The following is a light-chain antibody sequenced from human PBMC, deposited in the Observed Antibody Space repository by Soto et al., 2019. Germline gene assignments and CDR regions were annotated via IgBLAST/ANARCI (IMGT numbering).Light chain of an antibody. CDR2: EVT. Sequence: QSALTQSASVSGSPGQSITISCTGTSSDVGGYNYVSWYQQHPGKAPKLIIYEVTHRPSGVSNRFAGSRSGNTASLTISGLQAEDEADYYCCSYTSSSTCVFGGGTKVTVL. CDR3: CSYTSSSTCV. CDR1: SSDVGGYNY. V-gene: IGLV2-14*01. J-gene: IGLJ3*02.